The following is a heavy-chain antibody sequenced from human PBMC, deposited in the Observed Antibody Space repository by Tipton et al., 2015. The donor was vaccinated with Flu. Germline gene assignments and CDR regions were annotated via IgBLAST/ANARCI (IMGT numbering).Heavy chain of an antibody. J-gene: IGHJ4*02. CDR1: GFTFSTYA. CDR3: AKSSGSRYGLEYSDY. Sequence: SLRLSCAASGFTFSTYAMCWVRQAPGKGLEWVSLITGGGDSTYYPDFVKGRFTISRDNSKNTLYLQMNSLRAEDTAVYYCAKSSGSRYGLEYSDYWGQGTLVTVSS. CDR2: ITGGGDST. D-gene: IGHD1-26*01. V-gene: IGHV3-23*01.